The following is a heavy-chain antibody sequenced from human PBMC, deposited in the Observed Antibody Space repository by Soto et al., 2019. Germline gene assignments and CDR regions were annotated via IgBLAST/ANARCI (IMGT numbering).Heavy chain of an antibody. CDR3: ARVAGGYSGYGDY. D-gene: IGHD5-12*01. J-gene: IGHJ4*02. V-gene: IGHV3-66*01. CDR2: IYSGGST. CDR1: GFTVSSNY. Sequence: EVQLLESGGGLVQPGGSLRLSCAASGFTVSSNYMSWVRQAPGKGLEWVSVIYSGGSTYYADSVKGRFTISRDNSKNTLYLQMNSLRAEDTAVYYCARVAGGYSGYGDYWGQGTLVTVSS.